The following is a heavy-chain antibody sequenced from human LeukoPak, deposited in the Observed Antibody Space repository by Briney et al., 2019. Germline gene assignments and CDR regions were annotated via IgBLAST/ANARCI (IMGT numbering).Heavy chain of an antibody. Sequence: GGSLRLSCAASRFTFSDYYMSWIRQAPGKGLEWVSYISSSGSTIYYADSVKGRFTISRDNAKNSLYLQMNSLRAEDTAVYYCARAGLVGATSLDAFDIWGQGTMVTVSS. V-gene: IGHV3-11*01. CDR2: ISSSGSTI. CDR1: RFTFSDYY. D-gene: IGHD1-26*01. J-gene: IGHJ3*02. CDR3: ARAGLVGATSLDAFDI.